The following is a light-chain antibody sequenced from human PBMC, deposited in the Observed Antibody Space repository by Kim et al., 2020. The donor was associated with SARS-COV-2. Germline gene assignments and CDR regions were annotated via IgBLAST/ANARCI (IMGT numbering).Light chain of an antibody. J-gene: IGLJ3*02. CDR3: SSRDISANRVM. Sequence: SSELTQHPDVSVALGQTVRITCQGDSLRSYYASWYQQKPGQAPVLVFFDRNNRPSGIPDRFSGSRSANTASLTITGAQAEDEADYYCSSRDISANRVMFGGGTQLTVL. V-gene: IGLV3-19*01. CDR1: SLRSYY. CDR2: DRN.